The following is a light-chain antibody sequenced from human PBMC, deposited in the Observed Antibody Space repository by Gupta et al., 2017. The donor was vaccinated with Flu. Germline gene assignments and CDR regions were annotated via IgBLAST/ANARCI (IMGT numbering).Light chain of an antibody. V-gene: IGLV8-61*01. CDR3: VLFMGSGFFV. Sequence: SSVSVSTSTSPTWYQQTPGQAPRTLIYNPNTSSSGVPNRFSGSILGNKAALTITGAQADDESDDYCVLFMGSGFFVCGTGTKVTVL. J-gene: IGLJ1*01. CDR2: NPN. CDR1: SVSVSTSTS.